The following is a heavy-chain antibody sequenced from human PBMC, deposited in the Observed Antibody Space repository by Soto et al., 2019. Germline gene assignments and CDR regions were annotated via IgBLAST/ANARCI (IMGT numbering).Heavy chain of an antibody. D-gene: IGHD3-10*01. CDR2: ISSSSSYI. V-gene: IGHV3-21*01. J-gene: IGHJ4*02. CDR1: GFTFSSYS. CDR3: ARTNYGSGSSDY. Sequence: EVQLVESGGGLVKPGGSLRLSCAASGFTFSSYSMNWVRQAPGKGLEWVSSISSSSSYIYYADSVKGRFTISRDNAKNSPYLQMNSLRAEDTAVYYCARTNYGSGSSDYWGQGTLVTVSS.